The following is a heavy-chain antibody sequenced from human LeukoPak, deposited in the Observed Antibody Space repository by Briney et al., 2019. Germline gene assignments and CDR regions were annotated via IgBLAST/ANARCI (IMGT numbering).Heavy chain of an antibody. V-gene: IGHV3-23*01. J-gene: IGHJ6*02. CDR2: ISGSGGST. CDR1: GFTFSSYA. D-gene: IGHD1-14*01. Sequence: PGGSLRLSCAASGFTFSSYAMSCVRQAPGKGLECVSAISGSGGSTCYADSVKGRFTVSRDNSKNTLYLQMNSLRAEDTAVYYCAKIEPGFRSYGMDVWGQGTTVTVSS. CDR3: AKIEPGFRSYGMDV.